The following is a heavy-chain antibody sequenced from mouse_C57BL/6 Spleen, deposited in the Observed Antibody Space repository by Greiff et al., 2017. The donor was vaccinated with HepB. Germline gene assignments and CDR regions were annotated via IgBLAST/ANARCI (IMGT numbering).Heavy chain of an antibody. CDR1: GYTFTSYW. CDR2: IDPSDSYT. D-gene: IGHD4-1*01. V-gene: IGHV1-69*01. Sequence: VQLQQSGAELVMPGASVKLSCKASGYTFTSYWMHWVKQRPGQGLEWIGEIDPSDSYTNYNQKFKGKSTLTVDKSSSTAYMQLSSLTSEDSAVYYCITGPFDSWGQGTTLTVSS. CDR3: ITGPFDS. J-gene: IGHJ2*01.